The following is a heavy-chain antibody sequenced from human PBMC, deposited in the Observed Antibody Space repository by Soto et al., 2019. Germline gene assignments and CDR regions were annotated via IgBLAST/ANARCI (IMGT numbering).Heavy chain of an antibody. CDR1: GGSFSGYY. V-gene: IGHV4-34*01. Sequence: SETLSLTCAVYGGSFSGYYYYWIRQPPGKGLEWIGEINRSGSTNYNPSLKSRVTISVDTSKNQFSLTLSSVTAADTAIYYCARGGLTTVHPLTWGQGTLVTVSS. J-gene: IGHJ4*02. CDR3: ARGGLTTVHPLT. CDR2: INRSGST. D-gene: IGHD4-17*01.